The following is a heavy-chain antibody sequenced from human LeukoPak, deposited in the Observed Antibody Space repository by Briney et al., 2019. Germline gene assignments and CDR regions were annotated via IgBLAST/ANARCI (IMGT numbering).Heavy chain of an antibody. CDR1: GYTFSDYG. CDR2: ISYDGDDI. J-gene: IGHJ4*02. Sequence: GGSLRLSCAVSGYTFSDYGMHWVRQAPGKGLEWVAVISYDGDDIYYTDSVKGRFTISRDNSKNTLFLQMNSLRAEDTAVYYCATDLGPQVLWDLFDYWGLGTLVTVSS. CDR3: ATDLGPQVLWDLFDY. D-gene: IGHD2/OR15-2a*01. V-gene: IGHV3-30*03.